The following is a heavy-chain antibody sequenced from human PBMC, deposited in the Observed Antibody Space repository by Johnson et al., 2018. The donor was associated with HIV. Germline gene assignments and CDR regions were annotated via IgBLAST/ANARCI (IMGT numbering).Heavy chain of an antibody. CDR2: ISGGCT. V-gene: IGHV3-38-3*01. J-gene: IGHJ3*02. CDR3: AKDSEWTIFGVVTAQGAFDI. Sequence: VQLVESRGVLVQPGGSLRLSCAASGFTVSSNEMSWVRQAPGKGLEWVSSISGGCTYYADSRKGRFTIPRDNSKNTLYLQMNSLRAEDTAVYYCAKDSEWTIFGVVTAQGAFDIWGQGTMVTVSS. CDR1: GFTVSSNE. D-gene: IGHD3-3*01.